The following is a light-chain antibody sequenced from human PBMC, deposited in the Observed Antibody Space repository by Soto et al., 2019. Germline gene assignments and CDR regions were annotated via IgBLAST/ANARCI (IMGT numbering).Light chain of an antibody. V-gene: IGKV3-15*01. J-gene: IGKJ1*01. CDR3: QQYNNWPSWT. CDR2: VSS. CDR1: HSVSWN. Sequence: ETVLTQSPDNLSLSPAEGATLSCRASHSVSWNYLARFQHTPGQAPRTRIYVSSTRATGIPARFSASGSGTELTLTISSLQAEDFAVYYGQQYNNWPSWTFGQGTKVDI.